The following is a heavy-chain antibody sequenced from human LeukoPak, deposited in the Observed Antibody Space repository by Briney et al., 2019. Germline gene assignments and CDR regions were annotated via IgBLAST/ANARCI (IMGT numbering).Heavy chain of an antibody. J-gene: IGHJ4*02. V-gene: IGHV3-23*01. CDR3: AAAMVRGVYFDY. D-gene: IGHD3-10*01. Sequence: PGGSLRLSCAASGFTFSSHGMNWVRQAPGKGLEWVSGIIPSGHTTYYADSVRGRFTISRDDSKNTVYLQMNSLKTEDTAVYYCAAAMVRGVYFDYWGQGTLVTVSS. CDR1: GFTFSSHG. CDR2: IIPSGHTT.